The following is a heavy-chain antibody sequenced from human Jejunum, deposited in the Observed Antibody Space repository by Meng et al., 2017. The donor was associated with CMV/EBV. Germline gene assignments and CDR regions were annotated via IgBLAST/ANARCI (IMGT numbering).Heavy chain of an antibody. CDR1: DSVSRNNVA. V-gene: IGHV6-1*01. D-gene: IGHD6-19*01. CDR3: ARALAMAGDIIDY. CDR2: TYYRSKWYN. Sequence: DSVSRNNVAWNWIRQSPSRGLEWLGRTYYRSKWYNDYAVSVKSRITIVPDTSKNQFSLQLNSVTPEDTAVYYCARALAMAGDIIDYWGQGTLVTVSS. J-gene: IGHJ4*02.